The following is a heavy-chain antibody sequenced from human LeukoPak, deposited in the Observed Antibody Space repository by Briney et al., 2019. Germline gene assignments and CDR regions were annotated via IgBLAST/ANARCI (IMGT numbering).Heavy chain of an antibody. Sequence: GGSLRLSCAGSGFTFSSYSMNWVRQAPGKGLEWVSYISSSSNIIDYTDSVKGRFTISRDNGKNSLYLQMNSLRADDTALYYCAEAVGYCTNGVCYKYFHHWGQGTLVTVSS. CDR3: AEAVGYCTNGVCYKYFHH. CDR2: ISSSSNII. J-gene: IGHJ1*01. D-gene: IGHD2-8*01. V-gene: IGHV3-48*04. CDR1: GFTFSSYS.